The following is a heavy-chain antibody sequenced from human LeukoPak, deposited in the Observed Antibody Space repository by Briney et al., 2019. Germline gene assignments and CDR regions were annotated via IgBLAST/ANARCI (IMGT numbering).Heavy chain of an antibody. CDR1: GYTFTFYD. CDR2: MNPNSGNT. CDR3: AREFEGSGFDY. V-gene: IGHV1-8*03. Sequence: ASVKVSCKASGYTFTFYDIQWVRQAAGQGLEWMGWMNPNSGNTGYAQKFLGRITLTRNTSTSMAYMELTSLKSEDMAVYYCAREFEGSGFDYWGQGTLVTVSS. J-gene: IGHJ4*02. D-gene: IGHD3-16*01.